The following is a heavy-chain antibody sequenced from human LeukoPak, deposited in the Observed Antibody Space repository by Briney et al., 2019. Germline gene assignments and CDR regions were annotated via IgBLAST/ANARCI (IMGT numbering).Heavy chain of an antibody. CDR2: IKEVGSEK. CDR1: GFTFSIHW. J-gene: IGHJ4*02. Sequence: GGSLRLSCVVSGFTFSIHWMSWVRQAPGKGLEWVANIKEVGSEKYYVDSVKGRFTISRDNAKNSLYLQMNSLRAEDTAVYYCARDRGGSYIIDYWGQGTLVTVSS. CDR3: ARDRGGSYIIDY. D-gene: IGHD1-26*01. V-gene: IGHV3-7*01.